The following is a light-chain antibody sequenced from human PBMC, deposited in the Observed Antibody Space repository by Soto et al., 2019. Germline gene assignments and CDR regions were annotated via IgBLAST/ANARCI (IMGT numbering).Light chain of an antibody. Sequence: QSVLTQPPSASGTPGQKVTISCSGSTSNIGSNTINWYQQLPGTAPKLLIYSNNQRPSGVPDRFSGSKSGTSASLAISGLQSEDAAAYYFASWDDSLKGCVFGGGTKLTVL. V-gene: IGLV1-44*01. CDR3: ASWDDSLKGCV. CDR2: SNN. J-gene: IGLJ3*02. CDR1: TSNIGSNT.